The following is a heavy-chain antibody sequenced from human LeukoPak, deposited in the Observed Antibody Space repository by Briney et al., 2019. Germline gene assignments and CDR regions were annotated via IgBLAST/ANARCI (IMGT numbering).Heavy chain of an antibody. CDR3: ARGHGCSGGSCYSHCFDP. Sequence: ASVKVSCKASGYTFTSYDINWLRQATGQGLEWMGWMNPNSGNTGYAQKFQGRITMTRNTSISTTYMELSSLRSEDTAVYYCARGHGCSGGSCYSHCFDPWGQGTLVTVSS. D-gene: IGHD2-15*01. J-gene: IGHJ5*02. CDR2: MNPNSGNT. CDR1: GYTFTSYD. V-gene: IGHV1-8*01.